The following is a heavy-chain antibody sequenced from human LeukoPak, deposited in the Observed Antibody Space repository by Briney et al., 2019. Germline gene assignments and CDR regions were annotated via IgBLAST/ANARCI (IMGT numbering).Heavy chain of an antibody. CDR2: IYPGDSDT. D-gene: IGHD3-3*01. CDR3: ARRCAMFGVPYNWFDP. CDR1: GYSFTSYW. J-gene: IGHJ5*02. Sequence: GESLKISCKGSGYSFTSYWIGWVRQMPGKGLEWMGIIYPGDSDTRYSPSFQGQVTISADKSISTAYLQWSSLKASDTSMYYCARRCAMFGVPYNWFDPWGQGTLVTVSS. V-gene: IGHV5-51*01.